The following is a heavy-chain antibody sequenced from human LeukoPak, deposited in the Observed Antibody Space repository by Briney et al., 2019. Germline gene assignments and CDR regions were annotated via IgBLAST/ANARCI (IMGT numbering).Heavy chain of an antibody. CDR3: AKSRYYYDSSGYLDAFDI. D-gene: IGHD3-22*01. Sequence: PGGSLGLSCAASGFTFSGYWMHWVRQAPGKGLVWVSRIKSDGSSTTYADSVKGRFTISRDNSKNTLYLQMNSLRAEDTAVYYCAKSRYYYDSSGYLDAFDIWGQGTVVTVSS. CDR1: GFTFSGYW. CDR2: IKSDGSST. J-gene: IGHJ3*02. V-gene: IGHV3-74*01.